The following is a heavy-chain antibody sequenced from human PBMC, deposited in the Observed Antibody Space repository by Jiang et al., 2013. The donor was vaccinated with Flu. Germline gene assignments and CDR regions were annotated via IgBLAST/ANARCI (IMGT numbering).Heavy chain of an antibody. D-gene: IGHD3-3*01. CDR2: IGTAGDT. V-gene: IGHV3-13*01. Sequence: VQLVESGGGLVQPGGSLRLSCAASGFTFSSYDMHWVRQATGKGLEWVSAIGTAGDTYYPGSVKGRFTISRENAKNSLYLQMNSLRAGDTAVYYCARSHNFWSGLDAFDIWGQGTMVTVSS. CDR3: ARSHNFWSGLDAFDI. J-gene: IGHJ3*02. CDR1: GFTFSSYD.